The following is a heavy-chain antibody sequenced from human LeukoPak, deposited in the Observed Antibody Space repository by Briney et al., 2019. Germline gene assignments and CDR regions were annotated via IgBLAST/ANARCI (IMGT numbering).Heavy chain of an antibody. CDR3: ARHSIGSVGNFDY. CDR2: IYYSGST. CDR1: GGSISSSSYS. V-gene: IGHV4-39*01. D-gene: IGHD1-26*01. J-gene: IGHJ4*02. Sequence: SETLSLTCTVSGGSISSSSYSWGWIRQPPGKGLEWIGSIYYSGSTYYNPSLKSRVTISVDTSKNRFSLKLSSVTAADTAVYYCARHSIGSVGNFDYWGQGTLVTVSS.